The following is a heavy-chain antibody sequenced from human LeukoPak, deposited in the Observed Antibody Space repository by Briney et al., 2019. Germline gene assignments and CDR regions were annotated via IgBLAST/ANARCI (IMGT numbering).Heavy chain of an antibody. Sequence: GGSLRLSCAASGFSVSSNYMTWVRQAPGKGLEWVSIIYSGGSTYYADSVKGRFTISRDNSKNTLYLQMSSLRAEDTAVYYCARAYRYSYGPFDYWGQGTLVTVSS. CDR1: GFSVSSNY. CDR3: ARAYRYSYGPFDY. J-gene: IGHJ4*02. D-gene: IGHD5-18*01. CDR2: IYSGGST. V-gene: IGHV3-53*01.